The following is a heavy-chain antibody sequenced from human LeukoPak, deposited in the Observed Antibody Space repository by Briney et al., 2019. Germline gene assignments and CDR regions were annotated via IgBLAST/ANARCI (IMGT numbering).Heavy chain of an antibody. V-gene: IGHV3-30*04. D-gene: IGHD6-13*01. CDR3: AREPYIAAAGTDYYYGMDV. Sequence: GGSLRLSCAASGFTFSSYAMHWVRQAPGKGLEWEAVISYDGSNKYYADSVKGRFTISRDNSKNTLYLQMNSLRAEDTAVYYCAREPYIAAAGTDYYYGMDVWGKGTTVTVSS. CDR2: ISYDGSNK. J-gene: IGHJ6*04. CDR1: GFTFSSYA.